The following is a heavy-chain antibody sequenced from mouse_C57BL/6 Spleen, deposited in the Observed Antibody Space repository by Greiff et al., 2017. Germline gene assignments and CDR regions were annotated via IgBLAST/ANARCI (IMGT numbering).Heavy chain of an antibody. D-gene: IGHD5-1*01. Sequence: QVQLKESGAELARPGASVKLSCKASGYTFTSYGISWVKQRTGQGLEWIGEIYPRSGNTYYNEKFKGKATLTADKSSSTAYMELRSLTSEDSAVYFCARQEGFTSSDYWGQGTTLTVSS. CDR3: ARQEGFTSSDY. CDR1: GYTFTSYG. V-gene: IGHV1-81*01. J-gene: IGHJ2*01. CDR2: IYPRSGNT.